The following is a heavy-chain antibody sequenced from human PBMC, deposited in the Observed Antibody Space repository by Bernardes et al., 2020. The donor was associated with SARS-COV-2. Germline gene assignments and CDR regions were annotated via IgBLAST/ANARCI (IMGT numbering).Heavy chain of an antibody. V-gene: IGHV3-21*01. Sequence: GGSLRLSCAASGFTFSSYSMNWVRQAPGKGLEWVSSISSSSSYIYYADSVKGRFTISRDNAKNSLYLQMNSLRAEDTAVYYCARDLGDSDAFDIWGQGTMVTVSS. CDR2: ISSSSSYI. J-gene: IGHJ3*02. D-gene: IGHD3-10*01. CDR1: GFTFSSYS. CDR3: ARDLGDSDAFDI.